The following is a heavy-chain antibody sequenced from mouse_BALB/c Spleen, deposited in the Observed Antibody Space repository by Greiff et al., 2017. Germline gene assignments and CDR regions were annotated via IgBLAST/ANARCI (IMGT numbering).Heavy chain of an antibody. J-gene: IGHJ3*01. D-gene: IGHD1-1*01. Sequence: VQLQQSGAELVRSGASVKLSCTASGFNIKDYYMHWVKQRPEQGLEWIGWIDPENGDTEYAPKFQGKATMTADTSSNTAYLQLSSLTSEDTAVYYCNAFITTVVAEADWGQGTRVTVSA. CDR3: NAFITTVVAEAD. V-gene: IGHV14-4*02. CDR2: IDPENGDT. CDR1: GFNIKDYY.